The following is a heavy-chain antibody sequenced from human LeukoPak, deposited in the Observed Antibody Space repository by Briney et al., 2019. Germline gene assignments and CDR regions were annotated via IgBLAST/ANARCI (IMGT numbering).Heavy chain of an antibody. CDR3: ARGYFDWLSPEVNWFDP. CDR2: IYYSGST. V-gene: IGHV4-59*08. CDR1: GGSISSYY. D-gene: IGHD3-9*01. J-gene: IGHJ5*02. Sequence: SSETLSLTCTVSGGSISSYYWSWIRQPPGKGLEWIGYIYYSGSTNYNPSLKSRVTISVDTSKNQFSLKLSSVTAADTAVYYCARGYFDWLSPEVNWFDPWGQGTLVTVSS.